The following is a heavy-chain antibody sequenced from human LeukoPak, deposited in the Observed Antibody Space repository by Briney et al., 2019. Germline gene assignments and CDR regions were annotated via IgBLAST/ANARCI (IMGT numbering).Heavy chain of an antibody. D-gene: IGHD5/OR15-5a*01. CDR3: ARLYTTERYYYYYMDV. V-gene: IGHV1-2*02. CDR1: GYTFTSYA. J-gene: IGHJ6*03. Sequence: ASVKVSCKASGYTFTSYAMNWVRQAPGQGLEWMGWINPNSGGTNYAQKFQGRVTMTRDTSISTAYMELSRLRSDDTAVYYCARLYTTERYYYYYMDVWGKGTTVTISS. CDR2: INPNSGGT.